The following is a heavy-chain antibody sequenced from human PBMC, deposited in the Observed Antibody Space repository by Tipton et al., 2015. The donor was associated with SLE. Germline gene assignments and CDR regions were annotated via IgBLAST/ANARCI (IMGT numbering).Heavy chain of an antibody. V-gene: IGHV4-61*02. D-gene: IGHD1-7*01. CDR1: GGSLSSGTYY. CDR2: IFASGST. Sequence: TLSLTCTVSGGSLSSGTYYWSWIRQPAGKGLEWIGRIFASGSTNYNPSLESRVTISLDTSKNQFSLKLTSVTAADTAVYYCVRGFDTSGTFFTFAIWGQGIMVIVSS. CDR3: VRGFDTSGTFFTFAI. J-gene: IGHJ3*02.